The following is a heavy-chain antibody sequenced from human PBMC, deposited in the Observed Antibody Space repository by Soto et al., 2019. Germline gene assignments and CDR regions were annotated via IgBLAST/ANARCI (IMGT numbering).Heavy chain of an antibody. J-gene: IGHJ3*01. Sequence: GEALKISCMGSGYSFTNYWIGWVRQMPGKGLEWMGVIYPGDSDTRYSPSFQGQVTISADKSISTAYLQWSSLKASDTAMYYCARCTAGVASAFDFWGRGTMVTVSS. CDR2: IYPGDSDT. D-gene: IGHD2-15*01. V-gene: IGHV5-51*01. CDR3: ARCTAGVASAFDF. CDR1: GYSFTNYW.